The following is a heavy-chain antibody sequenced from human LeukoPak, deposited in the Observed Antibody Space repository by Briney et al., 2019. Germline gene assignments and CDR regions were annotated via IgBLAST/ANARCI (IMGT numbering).Heavy chain of an antibody. CDR1: GYTFTSYD. CDR2: MNPNSGNT. J-gene: IGHJ4*02. CDR3: ARGAGPGPHYDFWSGYSYYFDY. Sequence: PSVKVSCKASGYTFTSYDINWVRQATGQGLEWMGWMNPNSGNTGYAQKFQGRVTMTRNTSISTAYMELSSLRSEDTAVYYCARGAGPGPHYDFWSGYSYYFDYWGQGTLVTVSS. D-gene: IGHD3-3*01. V-gene: IGHV1-8*01.